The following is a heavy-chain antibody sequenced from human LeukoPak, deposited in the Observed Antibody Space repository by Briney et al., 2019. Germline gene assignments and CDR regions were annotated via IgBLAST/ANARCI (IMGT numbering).Heavy chain of an antibody. CDR2: ISGSGAFT. CDR3: ARDYYDSSGYDAFDI. CDR1: GFTFSSDG. J-gene: IGHJ4*02. V-gene: IGHV3-23*01. D-gene: IGHD3-22*01. Sequence: PGGSLRLSCAASGFTFSSDGMSWVRQAAGKGLEWDSAISGSGAFTYYADSVKGRFTISRDNSKNTVYLQMNSLRAEDTAVYYCARDYYDSSGYDAFDIWGQGTLVTVSS.